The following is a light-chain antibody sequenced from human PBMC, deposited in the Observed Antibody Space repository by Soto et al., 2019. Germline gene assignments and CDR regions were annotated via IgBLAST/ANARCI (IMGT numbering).Light chain of an antibody. Sequence: QSVLTQPPSASGTPGQRVTISCSGSSSNIGSNTVNWYQQLPGTAPKLLIYSNNQRPSGVPDRFSGPKSGTSASMAISGLQSEDVADYYCASWDDSLTGYVFGTGTKVTVL. V-gene: IGLV1-44*01. J-gene: IGLJ1*01. CDR2: SNN. CDR1: SSNIGSNT. CDR3: ASWDDSLTGYV.